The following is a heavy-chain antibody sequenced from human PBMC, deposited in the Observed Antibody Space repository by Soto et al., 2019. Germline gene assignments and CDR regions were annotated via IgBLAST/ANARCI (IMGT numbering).Heavy chain of an antibody. CDR1: GYTFATYA. J-gene: IGHJ4*02. Sequence: ASVKVSCKASGYTFATYAIHWVRQAPGQRLEWMGWINTHNGNTKYSQNFQGRLTITGDTSATTAYMELGSLRSEDTAVYYCARDLTTVTHPFDYWGQGTLVTVSS. V-gene: IGHV1-3*04. CDR3: ARDLTTVTHPFDY. CDR2: INTHNGNT. D-gene: IGHD4-17*01.